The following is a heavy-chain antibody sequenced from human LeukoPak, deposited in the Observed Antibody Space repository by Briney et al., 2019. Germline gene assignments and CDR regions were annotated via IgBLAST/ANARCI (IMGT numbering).Heavy chain of an antibody. J-gene: IGHJ4*02. Sequence: GGSLRLPCAASGLPFHSYAMSGARHAPGKGVEGVSDIYSGGSKSYADFGEGRFTISRDNPENILYLAMNSLRGGDAAVLFCVKSLPDYYCSGSYDWWGEGTLVTVSS. V-gene: IGHV3-66*01. D-gene: IGHD3-10*01. CDR3: VKSLPDYYCSGSYDW. CDR2: IYSGGSK. CDR1: GLPFHSYA.